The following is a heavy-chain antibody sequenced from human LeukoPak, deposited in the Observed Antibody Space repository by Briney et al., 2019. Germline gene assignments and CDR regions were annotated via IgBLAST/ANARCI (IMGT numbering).Heavy chain of an antibody. CDR1: GGSFSGYY. J-gene: IGHJ4*02. CDR2: INHSGST. D-gene: IGHD6-13*01. Sequence: SETLSLTCAVYGGSFSGYYWSWIRQPPGTGLEWIGEINHSGSTNYNPSLKSRVTISVDTSKNQFSLKLSSVTAADTAVYYCARWAAAASTVEDYWGQGTLVTVSS. CDR3: ARWAAAASTVEDY. V-gene: IGHV4-34*01.